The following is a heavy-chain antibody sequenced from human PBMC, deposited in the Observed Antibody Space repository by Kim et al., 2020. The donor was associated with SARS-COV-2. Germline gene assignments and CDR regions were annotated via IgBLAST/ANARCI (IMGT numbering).Heavy chain of an antibody. CDR2: IYYSGST. V-gene: IGHV4-59*01. CDR1: GGSISSYY. Sequence: SETLSLTCTVSGGSISSYYWSWIRQPPGKGLEWIGYIYYSGSTNYNPSLKSRVTISVDTSKNQFSLKLSSVTAADTAVYYCARDHVVATLGDNWFDPWGQGTLVTVSS. J-gene: IGHJ5*02. CDR3: ARDHVVATLGDNWFDP. D-gene: IGHD5-12*01.